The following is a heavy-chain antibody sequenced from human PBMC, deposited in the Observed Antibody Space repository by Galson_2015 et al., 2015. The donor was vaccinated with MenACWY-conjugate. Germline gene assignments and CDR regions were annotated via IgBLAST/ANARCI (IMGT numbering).Heavy chain of an antibody. CDR2: ISTTSTYI. Sequence: SLRLSCAASGFTFSSYSMSWVRQAPGKGLEWVSSISTTSTYIYYADSLKGRFTISRDNAKNSLYLQMNSLRAEDTAVYYCARTYCSSTSCYTSYYFDFWGQGTLVTVSS. CDR3: ARTYCSSTSCYTSYYFDF. V-gene: IGHV3-21*01. CDR1: GFTFSSYS. D-gene: IGHD2-2*02. J-gene: IGHJ4*02.